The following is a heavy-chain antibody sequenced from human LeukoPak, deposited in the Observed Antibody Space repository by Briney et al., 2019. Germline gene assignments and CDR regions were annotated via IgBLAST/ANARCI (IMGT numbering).Heavy chain of an antibody. Sequence: ASVKVSCKASGGTFSSYAISWVRQAPGQGLEWMGGIIPIFGTANYAQKFQGRVTITADESTSTAYMELSSLRSEDTAVYYCAGYCSSTSCYAPDYWGQGALVTVSS. CDR2: IIPIFGTA. CDR3: AGYCSSTSCYAPDY. D-gene: IGHD2-2*03. J-gene: IGHJ4*02. V-gene: IGHV1-69*13. CDR1: GGTFSSYA.